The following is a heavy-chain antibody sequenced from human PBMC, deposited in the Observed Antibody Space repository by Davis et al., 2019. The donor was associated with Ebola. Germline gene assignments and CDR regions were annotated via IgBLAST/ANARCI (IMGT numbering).Heavy chain of an antibody. CDR2: IYYSGST. D-gene: IGHD1-26*01. CDR1: GGSISSYY. V-gene: IGHV4-59*01. Sequence: PSETLSLTCTVSGGSISSYYWSWIRQPPGKGLEWIGYIYYSGSTNYNPSLKSRVTISVDTSKNQFSLKLSSVTAADTAVYYCARVYGRAYYYYYMDVWGKGTTVTVSS. CDR3: ARVYGRAYYYYYMDV. J-gene: IGHJ6*03.